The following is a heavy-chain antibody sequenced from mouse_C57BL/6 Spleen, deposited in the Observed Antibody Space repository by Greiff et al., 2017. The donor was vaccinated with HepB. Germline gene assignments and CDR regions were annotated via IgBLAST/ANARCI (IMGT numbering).Heavy chain of an antibody. D-gene: IGHD1-1*01. CDR1: GYTFTSYW. CDR3: AYYYGSSYAMDY. CDR2: IYPGSGST. Sequence: QVQLQQPGAELEKPGASVKMSCKASGYTFTSYWITWVKQRPGQGLEWIGDIYPGSGSTNYNEKFKSKATLTVDTSSSTAYMQLSSLTSEDSAVYYCAYYYGSSYAMDYWGQGTSVTVSS. J-gene: IGHJ4*01. V-gene: IGHV1-55*01.